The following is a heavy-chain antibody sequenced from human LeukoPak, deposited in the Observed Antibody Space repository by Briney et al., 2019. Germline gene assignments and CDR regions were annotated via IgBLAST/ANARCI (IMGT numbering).Heavy chain of an antibody. J-gene: IGHJ5*02. CDR3: ARGSVVPAAIGEDWFDL. D-gene: IGHD2-2*02. Sequence: SQTLSLTCTVSGGSISSGDYYWSWIRQPPGKGLEWIGYIYYSGSTYYNPSLKSRVTISVDTSKNQFSLKLSSVTAADTAVYYCARGSVVPAAIGEDWFDLWGQGTLVTVSS. CDR1: GGSISSGDYY. V-gene: IGHV4-30-4*08. CDR2: IYYSGST.